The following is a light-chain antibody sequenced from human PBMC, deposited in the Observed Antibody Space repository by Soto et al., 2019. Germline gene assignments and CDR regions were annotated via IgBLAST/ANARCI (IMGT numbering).Light chain of an antibody. CDR2: GAS. CDR1: QSIHTY. V-gene: IGKV1-39*01. CDR3: QQSYTAPRFT. J-gene: IGKJ2*01. Sequence: DIQMTQSPSSLSASVGDRVTITCRASQSIHTYLNWYQQKPGKAPKLLIYGASSLQSGVPSKFSGSGSGTDFTLTITNLQPEDFANYYCQQSYTAPRFTFGQGTKVEIK.